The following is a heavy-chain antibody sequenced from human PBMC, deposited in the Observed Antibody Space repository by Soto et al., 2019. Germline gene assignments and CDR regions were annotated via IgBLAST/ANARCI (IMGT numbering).Heavy chain of an antibody. CDR1: GGSISGYI. J-gene: IGHJ4*02. V-gene: IGHV4-59*13. Sequence: PSETLSLTCTVSGGSISGYIWSWVRQPPGKGLEWIGYIDSRGITNYNPSLTTRVTISLDTSKNQVSLKMTSVTPADTAVYFCASGPAIPWDLDCWGPGPMLTVST. CDR3: ASGPAIPWDLDC. D-gene: IGHD2-2*01. CDR2: IDSRGIT.